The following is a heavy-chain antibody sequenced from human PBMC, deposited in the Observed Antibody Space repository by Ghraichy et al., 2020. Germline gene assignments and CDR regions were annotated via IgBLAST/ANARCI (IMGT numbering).Heavy chain of an antibody. V-gene: IGHV4-59*08. J-gene: IGHJ4*02. CDR2: IYYNGGT. D-gene: IGHD1-1*01. CDR1: GGSISGYY. CDR3: VGGYNFDY. Sequence: SQTLSLTCTASGGSISGYYCSWIRQPPGKGLEWIGYIYYNGGTNYNPSLKGRVTISGDTSKNQISLKLTSMTAADTAVYYCVGGYNFDYWGQGTLVTVSS.